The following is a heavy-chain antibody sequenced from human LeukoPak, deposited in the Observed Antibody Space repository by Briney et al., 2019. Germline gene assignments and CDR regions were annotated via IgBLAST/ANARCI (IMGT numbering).Heavy chain of an antibody. D-gene: IGHD5-18*01. V-gene: IGHV3-30-3*01. Sequence: QPGGSLRLSCTASGFTFSNCAIHWVRQTPGKGLEWVAAISYDGSNTYYIDSVKDRFTISRDSSKNSLYLQTNSLRAEDAAVYYCARDFEGYTYGPGNYYYAMAVWGQGTTVTVSS. J-gene: IGHJ6*02. CDR2: ISYDGSNT. CDR1: GFTFSNCA. CDR3: ARDFEGYTYGPGNYYYAMAV.